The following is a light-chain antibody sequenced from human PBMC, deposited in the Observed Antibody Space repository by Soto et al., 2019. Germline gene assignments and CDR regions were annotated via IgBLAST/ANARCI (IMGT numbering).Light chain of an antibody. J-gene: IGKJ1*01. CDR2: GAS. Sequence: EIVMTQSPATLSVSPGEKATLSCRASQSVSNNLAWFQQKPGQVPRLLIYGASNRATGVSARFSGSGSGTEFTLTISSLQSEDFAVYYCQQYHYWWTFGQGTK. V-gene: IGKV3-15*01. CDR3: QQYHYWWT. CDR1: QSVSNN.